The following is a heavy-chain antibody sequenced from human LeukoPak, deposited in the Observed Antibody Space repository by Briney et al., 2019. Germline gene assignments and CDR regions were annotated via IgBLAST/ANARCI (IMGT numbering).Heavy chain of an antibody. D-gene: IGHD3-10*01. CDR2: INPNSGGT. J-gene: IGHJ6*03. Sequence: GASVKVSCKASGYTFTGYYMHWVRQAPGQGLEWMGWINPNSGGTNYAQKFQGRVTMTRDTSISTAYMELSGLRSADTAVYYCAKVGLWFGEQWDYYYYMDVWGEGTTVTVSS. CDR1: GYTFTGYY. CDR3: AKVGLWFGEQWDYYYYMDV. V-gene: IGHV1-2*02.